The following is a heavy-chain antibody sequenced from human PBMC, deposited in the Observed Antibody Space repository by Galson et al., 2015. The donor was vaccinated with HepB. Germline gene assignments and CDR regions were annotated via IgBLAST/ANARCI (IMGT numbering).Heavy chain of an antibody. D-gene: IGHD3-22*01. CDR3: ARGDDYYDSSGHYDIDY. J-gene: IGHJ4*02. V-gene: IGHV3-30*04. CDR2: ISYDGSNN. CDR1: GFTFSSYA. Sequence: SLRLSCAASGFTFSSYAMHWVRQAPGKGLEWVAVISYDGSNNYYADSVKGRFTISRDNSKNTLYLQMNSLRAEDTAVYYCARGDDYYDSSGHYDIDYWGQGTLVTVSS.